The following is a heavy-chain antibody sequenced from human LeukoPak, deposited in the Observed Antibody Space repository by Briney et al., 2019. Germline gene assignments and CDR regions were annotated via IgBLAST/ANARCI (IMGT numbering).Heavy chain of an antibody. D-gene: IGHD3-9*01. Sequence: GGSLRLSCAVSGLTFNNYAMSWVRQAPGKGLEWVSGISGRGASKYYADSVKGRFTISRDNSKNTLYLQMNSLRAEDTAVYYCAKDLQVYDILTGYSSSDSGAHWGQGTLVTVSS. J-gene: IGHJ4*02. CDR3: AKDLQVYDILTGYSSSDSGAH. V-gene: IGHV3-23*01. CDR1: GLTFNNYA. CDR2: ISGRGASK.